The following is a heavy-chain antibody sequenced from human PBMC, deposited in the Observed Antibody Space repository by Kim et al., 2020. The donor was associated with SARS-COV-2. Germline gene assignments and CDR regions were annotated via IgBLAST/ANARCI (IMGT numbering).Heavy chain of an antibody. V-gene: IGHV3-33*06. D-gene: IGHD4-17*01. CDR3: AKDGGDYGDHAG. CDR2: IWYDGSNK. Sequence: GGSLRLSCAASGFTFSSYGMHWVRQAPGKGLEWVAVIWYDGSNKYYADSVKGRFTISRDNSKNTLYLQMNSLRAEDTAVYYCAKDGGDYGDHAGWGQGTLVTVSS. J-gene: IGHJ4*02. CDR1: GFTFSSYG.